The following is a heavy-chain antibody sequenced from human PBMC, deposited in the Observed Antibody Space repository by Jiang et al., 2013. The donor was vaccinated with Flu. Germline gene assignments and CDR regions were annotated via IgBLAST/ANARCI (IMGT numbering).Heavy chain of an antibody. CDR1: GFTFDEYN. CDR2: IGYTGRIS. V-gene: IGHV3-48*01. D-gene: IGHD1-1*01. J-gene: IGHJ4*02. Sequence: QLVESGGGLVQPGGSLRLSCVASGFTFDEYNMNWVRQAPGKGLEWISYIGYTGRISLYADSVKGRLTVARDNAKNSVFLQMTGLRPEDTAVYYCVREGTTTYFDYWGQGSLVTVSS. CDR3: VREGTTTYFDY.